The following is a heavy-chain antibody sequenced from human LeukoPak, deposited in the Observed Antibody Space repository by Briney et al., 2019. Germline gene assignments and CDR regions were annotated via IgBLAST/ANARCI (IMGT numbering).Heavy chain of an antibody. J-gene: IGHJ4*02. CDR3: ARHDAGIAARPFDN. CDR1: GGSISTYY. V-gene: IGHV4-4*09. Sequence: SETLSLTCTVSGGSISTYYWSWIRRPPGKGLEWVAYIHASGPTNYNPSLKSRITISVDTSKNQFSLKLSSVTAADTAVYYCARHDAGIAARPFDNWGQGTLVTVSS. D-gene: IGHD6-6*01. CDR2: IHASGPT.